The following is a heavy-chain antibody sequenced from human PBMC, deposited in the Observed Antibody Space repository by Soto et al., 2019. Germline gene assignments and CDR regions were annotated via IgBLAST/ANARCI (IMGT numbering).Heavy chain of an antibody. CDR1: GYTFTSYG. D-gene: IGHD1-26*01. CDR2: ISTSHGYT. V-gene: IGHV1-18*01. Sequence: QVKLVQSGAEVKKPGASVKVSCKAFGYTFTSYGITWVRQDPGQGLEWMGWISTSHGYTSYAQKVQGRVTMTRDTAKITAYMELRSLRSDYTAVYYCVKDRDLSGSRAGYWGQGSLVTVSS. CDR3: VKDRDLSGSRAGY. J-gene: IGHJ4*02.